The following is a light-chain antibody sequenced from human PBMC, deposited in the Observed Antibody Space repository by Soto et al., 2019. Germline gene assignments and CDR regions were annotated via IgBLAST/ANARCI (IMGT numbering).Light chain of an antibody. CDR3: QQRNIWPPVT. CDR2: GAF. V-gene: IGKV3-11*01. J-gene: IGKJ5*01. Sequence: EIVLTQSPGTLSLSPGGIATLSCRASQSVTNYLAWYQQKPGQAPRLLIYGAFNRATGIPARFSGSGSGTDFTLTISSLEPEDFAVYYCQQRNIWPPVTFGQGTRLEI. CDR1: QSVTNY.